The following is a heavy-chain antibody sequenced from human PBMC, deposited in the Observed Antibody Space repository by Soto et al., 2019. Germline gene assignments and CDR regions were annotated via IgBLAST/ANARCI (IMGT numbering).Heavy chain of an antibody. Sequence: ASVKVSCKASGYTFTSYYMHWVRQAPGQGLEWMGIINPSGGSTSYAQKFQGRVTMTRDTSTSTFYMELSSLRSEDTAVYYCARDPRRGYSYGDKYYFGYWGQGTLVTVSS. J-gene: IGHJ4*02. D-gene: IGHD5-18*01. V-gene: IGHV1-46*01. CDR3: ARDPRRGYSYGDKYYFGY. CDR2: INPSGGST. CDR1: GYTFTSYY.